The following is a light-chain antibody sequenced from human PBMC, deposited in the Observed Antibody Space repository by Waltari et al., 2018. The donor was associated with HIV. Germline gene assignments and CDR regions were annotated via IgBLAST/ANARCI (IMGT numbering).Light chain of an antibody. CDR2: EVT. V-gene: IGLV2-18*02. Sequence: QSTLTQPPSVSGSLGQSVTIACSGTSSDIGSYNRFSWYQQPPGTAPKLILYEVTNRPSGVAVRFSGSKSGNTASLTISGLQAEDEADYYCSSYTTSSTWVFGGGTQLTVL. CDR1: SSDIGSYNR. J-gene: IGLJ3*02. CDR3: SSYTTSSTWV.